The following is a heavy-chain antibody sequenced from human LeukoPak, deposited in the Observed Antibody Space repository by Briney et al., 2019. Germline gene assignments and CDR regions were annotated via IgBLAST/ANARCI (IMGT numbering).Heavy chain of an antibody. CDR3: ARDADVDTAMAYDY. CDR1: RYTFTRYA. D-gene: IGHD5-18*01. Sequence: ASVKVSCKASRYTFTRYAMNWVRQAPGQGLEWMGWINTNTGNPTYAQGFTGRFVFPLDTSVSTAYLQISSLKAEDTAVYYCARDADVDTAMAYDYWGQGTLVTVSS. CDR2: INTNTGNP. V-gene: IGHV7-4-1*02. J-gene: IGHJ4*02.